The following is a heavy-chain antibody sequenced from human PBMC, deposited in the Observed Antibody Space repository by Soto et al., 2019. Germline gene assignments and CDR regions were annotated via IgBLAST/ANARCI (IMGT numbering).Heavy chain of an antibody. J-gene: IGHJ4*02. CDR1: GYSFTSYW. Sequence: PGESLKISCKGSGYSFTSYWIGWVRQMPGKGLEWMGIIYPGDSDTRYSPSFQGQVTISVDTSKNQFSLKLSSVTAADTAVYYCARISPGGSYYLDYWGQGTLVTVSS. CDR3: ARISPGGSYYLDY. D-gene: IGHD1-26*01. CDR2: IYPGDSDT. V-gene: IGHV5-51*01.